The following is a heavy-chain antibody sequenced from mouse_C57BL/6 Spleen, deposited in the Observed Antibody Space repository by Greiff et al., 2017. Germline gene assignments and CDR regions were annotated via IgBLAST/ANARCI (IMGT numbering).Heavy chain of an antibody. Sequence: DVHLVESGGGLVKPGGSLKLSCAASGFTFSSYAMSWVRQTPEQRLEWVATISDGGSYTYYPDNVKGRFTISRDNAKNNLYLQMSHLKSEDTAMYYCAREDDSAWFAYWGQGTLVTVSA. CDR3: AREDDSAWFAY. CDR1: GFTFSSYA. V-gene: IGHV5-4*01. J-gene: IGHJ3*01. CDR2: ISDGGSYT. D-gene: IGHD2-4*01.